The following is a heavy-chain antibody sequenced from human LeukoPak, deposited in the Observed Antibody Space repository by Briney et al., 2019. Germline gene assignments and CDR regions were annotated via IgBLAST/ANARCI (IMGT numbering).Heavy chain of an antibody. CDR2: ISNDGSKK. CDR3: AKDRSPTGSYYGMDV. D-gene: IGHD1-1*01. Sequence: VGSLRLSCAASGFTFSYYAMRWVRQAPGKGLEWGAVISNDGSKKFYIDSVKGRFTVSSDKSTDTLYLQMSSLRPEDTAVYYCAKDRSPTGSYYGMDVWGQGTTVIVSS. CDR1: GFTFSYYA. J-gene: IGHJ6*02. V-gene: IGHV3-30*18.